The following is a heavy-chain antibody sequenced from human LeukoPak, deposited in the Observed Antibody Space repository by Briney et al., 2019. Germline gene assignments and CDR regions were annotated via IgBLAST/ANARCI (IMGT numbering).Heavy chain of an antibody. CDR2: INSDGSTT. CDR3: ARVIYSGWEGELSD. CDR1: GFNFSSYW. D-gene: IGHD6-19*01. V-gene: IGHV3-74*01. J-gene: IGHJ4*02. Sequence: PGGSLRLSCAASGFNFSSYWMHWVRQAPGKGLVWVSRINSDGSTTSYADSVMGRFTISRDNAKNTLYLQMNSLRAEDTAVYYCARVIYSGWEGELSDWGQGTLVTVSS.